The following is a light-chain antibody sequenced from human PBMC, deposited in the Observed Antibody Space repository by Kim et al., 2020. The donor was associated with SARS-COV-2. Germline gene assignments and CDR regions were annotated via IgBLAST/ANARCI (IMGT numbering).Light chain of an antibody. CDR2: GKN. CDR1: RHRSYY. J-gene: IGLJ2*01. V-gene: IGLV3-19*01. Sequence: VTLGQTVRITCQRYRHRSYYATGYQQKPGQDPIVVIYGKNNRTSGIPDRFSGASSGNTASLTITGTQAGDEADFYCNSRDSNDNVVFGGGTQLTVL. CDR3: NSRDSNDNVV.